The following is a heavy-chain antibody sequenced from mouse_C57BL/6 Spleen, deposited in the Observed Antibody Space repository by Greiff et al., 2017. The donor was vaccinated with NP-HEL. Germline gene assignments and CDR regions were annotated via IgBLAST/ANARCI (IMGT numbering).Heavy chain of an antibody. V-gene: IGHV1-64*01. CDR3: ARGAITTVVYYAMDY. Sequence: QVQLQQPGAELVKPGASVKLSCKASGYTFTSYWMHWVKQRPGQGLEWIGMIHPNSGSTNYNEKFKSKATLTVDKSSSTAYMQLSSLTSEDSAVYYCARGAITTVVYYAMDYWGQGTSVTVSS. CDR2: IHPNSGST. CDR1: GYTFTSYW. D-gene: IGHD1-1*01. J-gene: IGHJ4*01.